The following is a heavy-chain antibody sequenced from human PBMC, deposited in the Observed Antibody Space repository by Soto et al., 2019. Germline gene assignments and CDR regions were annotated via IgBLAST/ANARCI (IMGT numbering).Heavy chain of an antibody. D-gene: IGHD2-2*01. V-gene: IGHV3-23*01. Sequence: PGGSLRLSCAASGFTFSSYAMTWVRQAPGRGLEWVSAISGSGSPTYYADSVKGRFTISRDNSKNTLSLQMNSLRAEDTAVYYCAKEGGYCSSTTCYQYFDYWGQGTLVTVSS. CDR1: GFTFSSYA. CDR2: ISGSGSPT. J-gene: IGHJ4*01. CDR3: AKEGGYCSSTTCYQYFDY.